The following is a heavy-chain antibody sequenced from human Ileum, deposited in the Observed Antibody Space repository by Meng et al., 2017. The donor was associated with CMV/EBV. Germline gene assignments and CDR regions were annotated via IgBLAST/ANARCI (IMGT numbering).Heavy chain of an antibody. Sequence: CAVYGGSFTGYLCSWIRQSPGKGLEWIGEINYSETINYNPSLKSRVTMSVDASRNQFSLKLSSVTAADTALYYCARGVGSGRYYFDYWSQGTLVTVSS. V-gene: IGHV4-34*01. D-gene: IGHD3-10*01. CDR2: INYSETI. CDR3: ARGVGSGRYYFDY. CDR1: GGSFTGYL. J-gene: IGHJ4*02.